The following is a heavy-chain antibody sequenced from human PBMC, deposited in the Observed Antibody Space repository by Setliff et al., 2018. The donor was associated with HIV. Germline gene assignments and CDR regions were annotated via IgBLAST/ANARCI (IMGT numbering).Heavy chain of an antibody. CDR1: GGSFRGYY. CDR3: ARGGAVSADFDS. J-gene: IGHJ4*02. D-gene: IGHD3-16*01. V-gene: IGHV4-34*01. CDR2: IYYDGRT. Sequence: PSETLSLTCAVYGGSFRGYYWGWIRQPPGKGLEWIGSIYYDGRTFYKPSLKSRLTISVDASKNQFSLRLNSVTAADTAVYFCARGGAVSADFDSWGQGTLVTVSS.